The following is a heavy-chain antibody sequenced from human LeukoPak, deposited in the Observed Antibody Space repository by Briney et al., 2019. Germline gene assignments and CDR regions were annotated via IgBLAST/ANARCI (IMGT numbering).Heavy chain of an antibody. D-gene: IGHD5-24*01. CDR3: ARGPRVATIPFDY. J-gene: IGHJ4*02. CDR1: GFTVSSNY. V-gene: IGHV3-53*01. Sequence: PGGSLRLSRAASGFTVSSNYMSWVRQAPGKGLEWVSVIYSGGSTYYADSVKGRFTISRDNSKNTLYLQMNSLRAEDTAVYYCARGPRVATIPFDYWGQGTLVTVSS. CDR2: IYSGGST.